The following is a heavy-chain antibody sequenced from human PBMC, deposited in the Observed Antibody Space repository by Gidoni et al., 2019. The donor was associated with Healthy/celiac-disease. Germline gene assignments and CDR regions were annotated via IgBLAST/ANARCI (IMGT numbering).Heavy chain of an antibody. J-gene: IGHJ4*02. CDR2: IWYDGSDK. V-gene: IGHV3-33*01. CDR3: ARDVSIDY. D-gene: IGHD3-3*02. CDR1: GFTFSSHD. Sequence: QVQLVESGGGVVQPGGSITLSCAASGFTFSSHDMHWVRQAPGKGLGWVAVIWYDGSDKYYADSVKGRYTISRDNSKNTLYLQVNSLRAEDTAVYYCARDVSIDYWGQGTLVTVSS.